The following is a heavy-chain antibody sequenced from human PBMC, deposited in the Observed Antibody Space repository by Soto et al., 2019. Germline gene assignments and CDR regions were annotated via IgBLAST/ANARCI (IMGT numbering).Heavy chain of an antibody. CDR2: SDPEDGET. V-gene: IGHV1-24*01. D-gene: IGHD5-12*01. CDR3: ATVKSGYDTDYYYYMDV. Sequence: ASVKVSCKVSGYTLTELSMHWVRQAPGKGLEWMGGSDPEDGETMYAQKFQGRVTMTEGTSTDTAYMELSSLRSEDTAVYYCATVKSGYDTDYYYYMDVWGKGTTVTVSS. J-gene: IGHJ6*03. CDR1: GYTLTELS.